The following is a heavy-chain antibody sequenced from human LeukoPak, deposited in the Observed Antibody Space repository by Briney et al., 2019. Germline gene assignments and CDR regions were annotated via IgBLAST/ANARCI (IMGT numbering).Heavy chain of an antibody. V-gene: IGHV1-2*06. D-gene: IGHD5-18*01. J-gene: IGHJ4*02. CDR2: INPNSGGT. Sequence: ASVKVSCKASGYTFTSYHVHWVRQAPGQGLEWMGRINPNSGGTSSAQIFQGRVAMTLDTSTSTAYMELSRLTSDDSAVYFCARSEYTFGPIGYWGQGTLVTVSS. CDR1: GYTFTSYH. CDR3: ARSEYTFGPIGY.